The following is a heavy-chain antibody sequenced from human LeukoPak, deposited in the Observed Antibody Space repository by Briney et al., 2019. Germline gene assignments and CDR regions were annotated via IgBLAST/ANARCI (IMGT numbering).Heavy chain of an antibody. CDR3: ARGFYDILTGYSFDY. CDR1: GGSFSGYY. D-gene: IGHD3-9*01. V-gene: IGHV4-34*01. J-gene: IGHJ4*02. Sequence: PSETLSLTCAVYGGSFSGYYWSWIRQPPGKGLEWIGEINHSGSTNYNPSLKSRVTISVDTSKNQISLKLTSVTAADTAVYYCARGFYDILTGYSFDYWGQGTLVTVSS. CDR2: INHSGST.